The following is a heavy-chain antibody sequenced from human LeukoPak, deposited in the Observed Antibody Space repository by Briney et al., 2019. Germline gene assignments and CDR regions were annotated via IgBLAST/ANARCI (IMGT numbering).Heavy chain of an antibody. V-gene: IGHV1-24*01. D-gene: IGHD6-13*01. CDR2: FDPEDGET. CDR1: GSTLTELS. J-gene: IGHJ5*02. Sequence: ASVKVSCKVSGSTLTELSMQWVPEAPGKELEWRGGFDPEDGETIYAQKFQGRVTMTEDTSTDTAYMELSRLRSDDTAVYYCARVESYSSSSWFDPWGQGTLATVSS. CDR3: ARVESYSSSSWFDP.